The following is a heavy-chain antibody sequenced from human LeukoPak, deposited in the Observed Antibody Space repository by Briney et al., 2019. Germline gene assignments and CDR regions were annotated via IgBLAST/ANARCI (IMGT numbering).Heavy chain of an antibody. CDR1: GSTFSNYA. CDR3: GRDPNGDYIGAFDM. Sequence: GGSLRLSCAASGSTFSNYAMIWVRQTPGKGLEWVSAIRGSGGGTYYADSVKGRFTISRDNSKNTLYLQMSSLRAEDTAVYYCGRDPNGDYIGAFDMWGQGTVVTVSS. D-gene: IGHD2-21*02. V-gene: IGHV3-23*01. CDR2: IRGSGGGT. J-gene: IGHJ3*02.